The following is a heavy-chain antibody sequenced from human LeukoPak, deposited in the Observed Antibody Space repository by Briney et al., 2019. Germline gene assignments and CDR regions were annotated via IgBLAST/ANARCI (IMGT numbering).Heavy chain of an antibody. D-gene: IGHD3-22*01. V-gene: IGHV4-31*03. CDR3: ARGPPNYYDSSGYWKGSAFDI. J-gene: IGHJ3*02. CDR2: IYYSGST. CDR1: GGSISSGGYY. Sequence: PSQTLSLTCTVSGGSISSGGYYWSWIRQHPGKGLEWIGYIYYSGSTYYNPSLKSRVTISVDTSKNQFSLKLSSVTAADTAVYYCARGPPNYYDSSGYWKGSAFDIWGQGTMVTVSS.